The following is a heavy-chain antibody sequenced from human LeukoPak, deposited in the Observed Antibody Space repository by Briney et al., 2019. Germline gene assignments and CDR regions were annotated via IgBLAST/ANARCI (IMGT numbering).Heavy chain of an antibody. CDR1: GYTFTSYY. D-gene: IGHD3-16*02. CDR3: ARCKVSRLGELSPLDY. CDR2: INPSGGST. Sequence: ASVKVSCKASGYTFTSYYMHWVRQAPGQGLEWMGIINPSGGSTSYAQKFQGRVTMTRDTSTSTVYMELSSLRSEDTAVYYCARCKVSRLGELSPLDYWGQGTLVTVSS. V-gene: IGHV1-46*01. J-gene: IGHJ4*02.